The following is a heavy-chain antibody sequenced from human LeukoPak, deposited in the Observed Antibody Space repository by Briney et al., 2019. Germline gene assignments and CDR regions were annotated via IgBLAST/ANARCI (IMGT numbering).Heavy chain of an antibody. CDR2: INHSGST. D-gene: IGHD6-13*01. J-gene: IGHJ4*02. Sequence: NPSETLSLTCALYGGSFSGYYWSWIRQPPGKGLEWIGEINHSGSTNYNPSLKGRVTISVVTSKNQFSLKLSSVTAADTAVYYCARAGAAAWTREDYWGQGTLVTVSS. CDR3: ARAGAAAWTREDY. V-gene: IGHV4-34*01. CDR1: GGSFSGYY.